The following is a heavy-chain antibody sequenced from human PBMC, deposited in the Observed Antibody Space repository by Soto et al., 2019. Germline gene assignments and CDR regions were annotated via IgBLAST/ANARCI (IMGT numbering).Heavy chain of an antibody. Sequence: EVQLLESGGGLVQPGGSLRLSCAASGFTFSTYAMSWVRQAPGQGLEWVSSISGSGRNTYYTDSVKGRFAISRDNSMNTLFLQMSILRAEDTAVYYCAKDDSSSLGMDVWGQGTTVTVSS. J-gene: IGHJ6*02. CDR2: ISGSGRNT. D-gene: IGHD3-22*01. CDR1: GFTFSTYA. CDR3: AKDDSSSLGMDV. V-gene: IGHV3-23*01.